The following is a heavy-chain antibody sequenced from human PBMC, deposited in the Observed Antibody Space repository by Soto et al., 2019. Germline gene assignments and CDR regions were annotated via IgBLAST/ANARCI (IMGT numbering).Heavy chain of an antibody. CDR2: IKTNIDGGAT. Sequence: EVQLVESGGGLVKPGGSLRLSCAASGFSFTSAWMNWVRQIRGKGLEWVGRIKTNIDGGATDYSAPVKGRFTISRDDSKDTVYLQMNSLKTEDTAVYYCTTGRGGSAYVPGAYWGQGALVTVSS. J-gene: IGHJ4*02. V-gene: IGHV3-15*07. CDR1: GFSFTSAW. D-gene: IGHD5-12*01. CDR3: TTGRGGSAYVPGAY.